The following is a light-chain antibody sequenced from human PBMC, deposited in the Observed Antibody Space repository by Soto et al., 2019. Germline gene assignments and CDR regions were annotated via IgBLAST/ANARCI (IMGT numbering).Light chain of an antibody. Sequence: QSVLTQPPSVSAAPGQKVTISCSGSSSNIGNNYVSWYQQLPGTAPKLLIYDSNKRPSGIPDRFSGSKSGTSATLGITGLQTGDEADYYCRTWDSSLSVWVFGGGTKLTVL. CDR1: SSNIGNNY. V-gene: IGLV1-51*01. CDR2: DSN. CDR3: RTWDSSLSVWV. J-gene: IGLJ3*02.